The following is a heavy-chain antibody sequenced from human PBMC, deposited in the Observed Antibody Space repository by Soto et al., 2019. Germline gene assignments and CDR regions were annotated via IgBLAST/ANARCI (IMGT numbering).Heavy chain of an antibody. CDR1: GGSFSGYY. Sequence: SETLSLTCAVYGGSFSGYYWSWIRQPPGKGLEWIGEINHSGSTNYNPSLKSRVTISVDTSKNQFSLKLSSVTAADTAVYYCARLTTVTTIVYYYYYYYMDVWGKGTTVTVS. D-gene: IGHD4-17*01. V-gene: IGHV4-34*01. J-gene: IGHJ6*03. CDR2: INHSGST. CDR3: ARLTTVTTIVYYYYYYYMDV.